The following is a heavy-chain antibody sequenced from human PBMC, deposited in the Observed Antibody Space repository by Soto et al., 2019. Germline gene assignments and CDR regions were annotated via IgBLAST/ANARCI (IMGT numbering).Heavy chain of an antibody. V-gene: IGHV1-18*01. CDR1: GYTFASNG. J-gene: IGHJ4*02. CDR3: AREGYSFRFRGYWYGIDY. D-gene: IGHD3-16*01. CDR2: ISAYNGNT. Sequence: QIQLVQSGAEVKKPGASVKVSCKASGYTFASNGISWVRQAPGQGLEWMGWISAYNGNTNYAQSLQGRVTMTTDTSTSTAFMELKSLRSDDTAMYYCAREGYSFRFRGYWYGIDYWGQGTLVTVSS.